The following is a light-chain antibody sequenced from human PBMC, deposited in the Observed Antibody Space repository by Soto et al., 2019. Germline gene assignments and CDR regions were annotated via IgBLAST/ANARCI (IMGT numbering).Light chain of an antibody. CDR2: WAS. J-gene: IGKJ5*01. Sequence: DIVMTQSPDSLSVSLGERATFSCKSSKTLLYNSNNKNYLAWFQQKPGQAPKLLIYWASTRNSGVPDRFSGSGSGTDFTLTISNLQAEDVATYYCQQYYHVPVTFGQGTRLEI. V-gene: IGKV4-1*01. CDR3: QQYYHVPVT. CDR1: KTLLYNSNNKNY.